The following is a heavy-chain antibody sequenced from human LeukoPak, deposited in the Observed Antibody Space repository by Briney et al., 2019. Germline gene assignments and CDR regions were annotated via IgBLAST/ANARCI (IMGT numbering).Heavy chain of an antibody. V-gene: IGHV3-30*18. Sequence: GGSLRLSCAASGFTFSSYGMHWVRQAPGKGLEWVAVISYDGSNKYYADSVKGRFTISRDNSKNTLYLQMNSLRAEDTAVYYCAKTPGNYYDSSGYYPPDYYYYYGMDVWGQGTTVTVSS. J-gene: IGHJ6*02. CDR3: AKTPGNYYDSSGYYPPDYYYYYGMDV. CDR2: ISYDGSNK. CDR1: GFTFSSYG. D-gene: IGHD3-22*01.